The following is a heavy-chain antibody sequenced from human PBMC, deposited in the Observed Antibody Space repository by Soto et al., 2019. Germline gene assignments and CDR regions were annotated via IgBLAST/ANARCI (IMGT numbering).Heavy chain of an antibody. CDR3: ARDWSYCSGGSCYRDAFHI. CDR1: GGSISSYY. V-gene: IGHV4-59*01. D-gene: IGHD2-15*01. Sequence: SETLSLTCTVSGGSISSYYWSWIRQPPGKGLEWIGYIYYSGSTNYNPSLKSRVTISVDTSKNQFSLKLSSVTAADTAVYYCARDWSYCSGGSCYRDAFHICGQGTMVTVSS. J-gene: IGHJ3*02. CDR2: IYYSGST.